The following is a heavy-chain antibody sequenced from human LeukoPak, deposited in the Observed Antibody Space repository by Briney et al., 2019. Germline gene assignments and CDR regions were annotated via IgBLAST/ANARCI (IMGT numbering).Heavy chain of an antibody. V-gene: IGHV3-23*01. CDR3: AKDNGRRDDWFDY. J-gene: IGHJ4*02. D-gene: IGHD3-3*01. Sequence: GGSLRLSCAASGFTFSSYGMSWVRQAPGKGLEWVSAISGSGGSTYYADSVKGRFTISRDNSKNTLYLQMNSLRAEDTAVYYCAKDNGRRDDWFDYWGQGTLVTVSS. CDR1: GFTFSSYG. CDR2: ISGSGGST.